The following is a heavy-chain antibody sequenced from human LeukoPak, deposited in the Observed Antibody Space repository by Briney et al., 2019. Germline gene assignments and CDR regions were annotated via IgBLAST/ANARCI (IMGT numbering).Heavy chain of an antibody. CDR3: VKDICTSPRCLLYFDS. CDR1: GFAFSNYA. J-gene: IGHJ4*02. D-gene: IGHD2-8*01. V-gene: IGHV3-23*01. Sequence: PGGSLRLSCTTSGFAFSNYALSWVRQAPGKGLEWVSGISSFNTYYGDSVKGRFTISRDNSKNVLYLQMNRLRAEDTAVYFCVKDICTSPRCLLYFDSWGQGTLVTVSS. CDR2: ISSFNT.